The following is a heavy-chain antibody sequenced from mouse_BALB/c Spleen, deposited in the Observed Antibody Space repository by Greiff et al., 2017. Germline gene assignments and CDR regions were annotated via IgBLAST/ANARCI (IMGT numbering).Heavy chain of an antibody. Sequence: EVMLVESGGGLVQPGGSRKLSCAASGFTFSSFGMHWVRQAPEKGLEWVAYISSGSSTIYYADTVKGRFTISRDNPKNTLFLQMTSLRSEDTAMYYCARDYRYDGAFAYWGQGTLVTVSA. J-gene: IGHJ3*01. CDR1: GFTFSSFG. CDR3: ARDYRYDGAFAY. CDR2: ISSGSSTI. D-gene: IGHD2-14*01. V-gene: IGHV5-17*02.